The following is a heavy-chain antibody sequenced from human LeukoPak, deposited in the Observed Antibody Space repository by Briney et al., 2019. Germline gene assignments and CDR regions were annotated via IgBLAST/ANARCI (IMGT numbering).Heavy chain of an antibody. J-gene: IGHJ4*02. V-gene: IGHV3-7*01. CDR1: GFTFSSHW. CDR2: IKQDGSET. D-gene: IGHD5-18*01. Sequence: GGSLRLSCAASGFTFSSHWMSWVRQAPGKGLEWVANIKQDGSETYYVDSVKGRFTISRDNAKISLYLQMNSLSAEDTAVYYCARDPPWKMHLWLYYFDYWGQGTLVTVSS. CDR3: ARDPPWKMHLWLYYFDY.